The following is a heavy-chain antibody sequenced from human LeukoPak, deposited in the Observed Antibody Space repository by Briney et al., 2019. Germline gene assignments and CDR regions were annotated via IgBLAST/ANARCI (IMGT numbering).Heavy chain of an antibody. CDR1: GGSISGTSW. V-gene: IGHV4/OR15-8*02. J-gene: IGHJ4*02. CDR3: SRESGAFCPFGY. CDR2: ISLTGQT. Sequence: ASETLSLTCGVSGGSISGTSWWSWVRQPPGQGLEWIGEISLTGQTNYNPSLNGRVTMSLDKSSNQLSLNLTSVTAADTATYYCSRESGAFCPFGYWGQGTLVIVSS. D-gene: IGHD1-26*01.